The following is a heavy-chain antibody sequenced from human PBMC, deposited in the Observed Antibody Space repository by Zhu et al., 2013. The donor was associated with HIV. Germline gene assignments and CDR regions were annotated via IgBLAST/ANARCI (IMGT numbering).Heavy chain of an antibody. CDR3: ARGVRYFDWLLLGPFDY. D-gene: IGHD3-9*01. V-gene: IGHV4-34*01. Sequence: QVQLQQWGAGLLKPSETLSLTCAVYGGSFSGYYWSWIRQPPGKGLEWIGEINHSGSTNYNPSLKSRVTISVDTSKNQFSLKLSSVTAADTAVYYCARGVRYFDWLLLGPFDYWGQGTLVTVSS. J-gene: IGHJ4*02. CDR2: INHSGST. CDR1: GGSFSGYY.